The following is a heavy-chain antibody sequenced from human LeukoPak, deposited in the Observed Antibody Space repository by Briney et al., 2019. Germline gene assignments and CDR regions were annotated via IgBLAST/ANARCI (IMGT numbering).Heavy chain of an antibody. V-gene: IGHV1-2*02. CDR1: GYTFTDYY. D-gene: IGHD3-10*01. CDR3: ARGPSRGLDY. J-gene: IGHJ4*02. CDR2: INPNSGDT. Sequence: ASVRVSCKASGYTFTDYYMHWVRQAPGQGLEWMGWINPNSGDTNYTQKFQGRVTMTRDTSISTAYMELSRLSDDTAVYYCARGPSRGLDYWGQGTLVTVSS.